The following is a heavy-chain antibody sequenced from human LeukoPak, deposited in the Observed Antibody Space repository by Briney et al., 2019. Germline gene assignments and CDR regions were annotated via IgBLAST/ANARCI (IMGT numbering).Heavy chain of an antibody. CDR1: GFTFNNYN. CDR2: ITSSGTYI. D-gene: IGHD6-13*01. J-gene: IGHJ4*02. Sequence: GGSLRLSCAASGFTFNNYNMNWVRQAPGRALEWVSSITSSGTYIFYADSVKGRFTISRDNAKNSLYLQMNSLRAEDTAVYYCARDGHYSSSWYESDYWGQGTLVTVSS. V-gene: IGHV3-21*01. CDR3: ARDGHYSSSWYESDY.